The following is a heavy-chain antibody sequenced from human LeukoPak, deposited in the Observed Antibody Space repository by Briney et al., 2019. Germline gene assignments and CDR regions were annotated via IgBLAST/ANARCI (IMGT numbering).Heavy chain of an antibody. CDR2: ISYDKSNK. CDR1: GFTFSSYA. D-gene: IGHD6-19*01. J-gene: IGHJ3*02. V-gene: IGHV3-30-3*01. Sequence: GGSLRLSCEASGFTFSSYAMHWVRQAPGKGLEWVALISYDKSNKYYADSVKGRFTISRDNSKNTLFVQMNSLRTEDTAVYYCARSGVQWQWLLTYDAFDIWGQGTMVTVSS. CDR3: ARSGVQWQWLLTYDAFDI.